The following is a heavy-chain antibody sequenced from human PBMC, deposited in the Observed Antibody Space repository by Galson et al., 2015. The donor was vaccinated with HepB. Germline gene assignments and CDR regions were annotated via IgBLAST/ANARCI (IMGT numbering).Heavy chain of an antibody. Sequence: SLRLSCAAAGFTFAAFPMSWVRQAPGKGLECVSAISDSGGNTYYADSVKGRFTISRDNSKNTLHLEMNSLRADDTAVYYCAKEGAGGNFWYAFDFWGQGTLVTVSS. V-gene: IGHV3-23*01. CDR3: AKEGAGGNFWYAFDF. D-gene: IGHD3-3*01. CDR2: ISDSGGNT. CDR1: GFTFAAFP. J-gene: IGHJ4*02.